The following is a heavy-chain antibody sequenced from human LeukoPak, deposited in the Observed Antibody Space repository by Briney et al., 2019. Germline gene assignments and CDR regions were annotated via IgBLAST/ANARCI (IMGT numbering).Heavy chain of an antibody. D-gene: IGHD6-19*01. CDR3: ARVVAVAGTRLSDY. V-gene: IGHV1-18*01. Sequence: GASVKVSCEASGYTFTSYGISWVRQAPGQGLEWMGWISAYNGNTNYAQKLQGRVTMTTDTSTSTAYMELRSLRSDDTAVYYCARVVAVAGTRLSDYWGQGTLVTVSS. CDR1: GYTFTSYG. CDR2: ISAYNGNT. J-gene: IGHJ4*02.